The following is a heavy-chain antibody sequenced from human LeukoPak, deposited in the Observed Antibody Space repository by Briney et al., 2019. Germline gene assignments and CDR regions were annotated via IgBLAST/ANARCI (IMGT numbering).Heavy chain of an antibody. CDR1: GFTFSSYA. CDR2: ISYDGSNK. Sequence: GGSLRLSCAASGFTFSSYAMHWVRQAPGKGLEWVAVISYDGSNKYYADSVKGRFTISRDNSKNTLYLQMNSLRAEDTAVYYCARDRVGSVGRRTDAFDIWGQGTMVTVSS. CDR3: ARDRVGSVGRRTDAFDI. D-gene: IGHD1-26*01. V-gene: IGHV3-30-3*01. J-gene: IGHJ3*02.